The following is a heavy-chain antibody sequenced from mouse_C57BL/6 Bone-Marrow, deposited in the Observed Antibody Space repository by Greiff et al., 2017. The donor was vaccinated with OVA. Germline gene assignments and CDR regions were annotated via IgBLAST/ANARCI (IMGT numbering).Heavy chain of an antibody. D-gene: IGHD2-2*01. V-gene: IGHV1-49*01. Sequence: LQQSGAELVRPGSSVKLSCKASYFAFMASAMHWVKQRPGHGLEWIGSFTLYSDATEYSENFKGKATLTANTSSSTAYMELSSLTSEDSAVYYCASGNDFAYWGQGTLVTVSA. CDR1: YFAFMASA. CDR3: ASGNDFAY. CDR2: FTLYSDAT. J-gene: IGHJ3*01.